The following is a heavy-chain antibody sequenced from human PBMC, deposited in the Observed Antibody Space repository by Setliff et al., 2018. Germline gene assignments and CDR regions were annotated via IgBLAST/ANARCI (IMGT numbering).Heavy chain of an antibody. CDR1: GYTLTELS. CDR2: FDPEDGET. J-gene: IGHJ4*02. V-gene: IGHV1-24*01. D-gene: IGHD6-13*01. CDR3: ATADVIIAAAGNSKYILDY. Sequence: GASVKVSCKVSGYTLTELSMHWVRQAPGKGLEWMGGFDPEDGETIYAQKFQGRVTMTEDTSTDTAYMELSSLRSEDTAVYYCATADVIIAAAGNSKYILDYWGQGTLVTAPQ.